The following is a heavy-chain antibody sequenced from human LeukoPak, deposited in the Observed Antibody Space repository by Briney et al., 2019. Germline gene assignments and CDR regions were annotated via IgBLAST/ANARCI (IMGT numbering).Heavy chain of an antibody. Sequence: GGTLRLSCAASGFTFSRHGMNWVRQAPGKGLEWVSSINTISNYRYYADSVKGRFTISRDNAKNSLYLQMISLRVDDTAVYYCARVGKSGWDFDHWGQGTLVTVSS. D-gene: IGHD6-19*01. CDR1: GFTFSRHG. J-gene: IGHJ4*02. CDR3: ARVGKSGWDFDH. V-gene: IGHV3-21*01. CDR2: INTISNYR.